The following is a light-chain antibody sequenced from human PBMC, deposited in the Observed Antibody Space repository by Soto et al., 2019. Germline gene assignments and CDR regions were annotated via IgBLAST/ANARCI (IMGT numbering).Light chain of an antibody. CDR2: GAS. J-gene: IGKJ1*01. CDR1: QSVSSSY. V-gene: IGKV3-20*01. CDR3: HQYGSSPGT. Sequence: EIVLTQSPGTLYLSPGERATLSCRASQSVSSSYLAWYQQKPGQAPRLLIYGASSRATGIPDRFSGSGSGTDFTLTISRLEQEDFAVYYCHQYGSSPGTFGQGTKVEIK.